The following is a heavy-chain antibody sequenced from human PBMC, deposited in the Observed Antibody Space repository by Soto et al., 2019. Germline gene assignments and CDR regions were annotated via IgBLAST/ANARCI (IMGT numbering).Heavy chain of an antibody. Sequence: QVQLQESGPGLVKPSQTLSLTCTVSGGSISSGGYYLSWIRQHPGKGLEWIGYIYYRGSTYYNPSRKSRVTISVDTSKNQFSLKLSSVTAADTAVYYCAREGGIVGATAADYWGQGTLVTVSS. CDR3: AREGGIVGATAADY. D-gene: IGHD1-26*01. CDR1: GGSISSGGYY. CDR2: IYYRGST. J-gene: IGHJ4*02. V-gene: IGHV4-31*03.